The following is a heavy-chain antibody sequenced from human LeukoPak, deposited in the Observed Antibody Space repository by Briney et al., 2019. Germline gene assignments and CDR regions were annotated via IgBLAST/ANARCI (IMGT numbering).Heavy chain of an antibody. V-gene: IGHV3-21*01. D-gene: IGHD4-17*01. CDR2: ISSSSSYI. Sequence: GGSLRLSCAASGFTFSSYSMNWVRQAPGKGLEWVSSISSSSSYIYYADSVKGRSTISRDNAKNSLYLQMNSLRAEDTAVYYCARDDGYGDYDYWGQGTLVTVSS. CDR3: ARDDGYGDYDY. J-gene: IGHJ4*02. CDR1: GFTFSSYS.